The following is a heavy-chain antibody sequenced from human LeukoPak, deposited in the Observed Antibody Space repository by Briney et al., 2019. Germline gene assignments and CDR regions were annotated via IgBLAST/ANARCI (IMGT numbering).Heavy chain of an antibody. D-gene: IGHD2/OR15-2a*01. CDR2: IYYSGST. J-gene: IGHJ5*02. CDR3: ARDSIRRGPNWFDP. CDR1: GGSISSSSYY. V-gene: IGHV4-39*07. Sequence: PSETLSLTCTISGGSISSSSYYWGWIRQPPGKGLEWIGSIYYSGSTYYNPSLKSRVTISVDTSKNQFSLKLSSVTAADTAVYHCARDSIRRGPNWFDPWGQGTLVTVSS.